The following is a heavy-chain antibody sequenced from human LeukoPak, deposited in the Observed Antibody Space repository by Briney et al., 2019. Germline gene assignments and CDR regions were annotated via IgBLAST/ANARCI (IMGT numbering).Heavy chain of an antibody. CDR2: IIPIIGTA. V-gene: IGHV1-69*05. Sequence: SVKVSCKASGGTFSSYAISWVRQAPGQGLEWMGGIIPIIGTANYAQKFQGRVTITTDESTSTAYMELSSLRSEDTAVYYCAREEITIFGVVTINWFDPWGQGTLVTVSS. CDR3: AREEITIFGVVTINWFDP. D-gene: IGHD3-3*01. CDR1: GGTFSSYA. J-gene: IGHJ5*02.